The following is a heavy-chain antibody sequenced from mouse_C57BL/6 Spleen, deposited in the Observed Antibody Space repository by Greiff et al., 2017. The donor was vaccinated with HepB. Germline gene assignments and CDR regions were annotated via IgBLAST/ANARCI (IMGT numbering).Heavy chain of an antibody. Sequence: EVQLQQSGPVLVKPGASVKMSCKASGYTFTDYYMNWVKQSHGKSLEWIGVINPYNGGASYNQKFKGKATLTVDKSSSTAYMELNSLTSEDSAVYYCARHEDYYGSEDYWGQGTTLTVSS. D-gene: IGHD1-1*01. V-gene: IGHV1-19*01. CDR3: ARHEDYYGSEDY. CDR1: GYTFTDYY. J-gene: IGHJ2*01. CDR2: INPYNGGA.